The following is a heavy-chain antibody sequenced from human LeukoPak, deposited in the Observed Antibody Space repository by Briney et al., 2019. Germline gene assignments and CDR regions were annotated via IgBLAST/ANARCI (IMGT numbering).Heavy chain of an antibody. Sequence: SQTLSLTCTVSGGSISSGDYYWSWIRQPPGRGLELIGYMYYSGSTYYNPSLKSRVTISVDTSKNQFSLKPSSVTAADTAVYYCARGGYCSGGSCYAPPGILYWGQGTLVTVSS. D-gene: IGHD2-15*01. CDR1: GGSISSGDYY. J-gene: IGHJ4*02. CDR3: ARGGYCSGGSCYAPPGILY. V-gene: IGHV4-30-4*08. CDR2: MYYSGST.